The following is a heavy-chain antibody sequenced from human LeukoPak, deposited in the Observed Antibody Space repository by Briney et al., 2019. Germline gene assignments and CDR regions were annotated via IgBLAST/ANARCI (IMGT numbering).Heavy chain of an antibody. J-gene: IGHJ3*02. CDR3: ARSKLGDQPWPYSSGWYDAFDI. Sequence: SQTLSLTCTVSGGSISSGGYYWSWIRQHPGKGLEWIGYIYYSGSTNYNPSLKSRVTILVDTSKNQFSLKLSSVTAADTAVYYCARSKLGDQPWPYSSGWYDAFDIWGQGTMVTVSS. V-gene: IGHV4-61*08. CDR2: IYYSGST. D-gene: IGHD6-19*01. CDR1: GGSISSGGYY.